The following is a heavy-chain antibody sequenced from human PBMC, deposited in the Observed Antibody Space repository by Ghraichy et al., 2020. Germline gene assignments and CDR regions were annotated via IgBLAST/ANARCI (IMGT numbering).Heavy chain of an antibody. J-gene: IGHJ5*02. CDR1: GDSISSSSYY. CDR2: MYYSGTT. V-gene: IGHV4-39*01. Sequence: SETLSLTCTVSGDSISSSSYYWGWIRQPPGKGLEWIGSMYYSGTTYYSPSLKSRVTISMDTSKNQFSLKLSPVTAADTAVYYCASGYCSSTSCYEFDPWGQGTLVTVSS. CDR3: ASGYCSSTSCYEFDP. D-gene: IGHD2-2*01.